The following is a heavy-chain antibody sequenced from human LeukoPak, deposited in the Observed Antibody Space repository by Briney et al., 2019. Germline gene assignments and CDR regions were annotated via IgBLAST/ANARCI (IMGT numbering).Heavy chain of an antibody. J-gene: IGHJ4*02. V-gene: IGHV3-11*06. CDR2: ISSSRSYT. D-gene: IGHD3-10*01. Sequence: PGGSLRLSCAASGFTFSDYYMSWIRQAPGKGLEWVSYISSSRSYTNYADSVKGRFTISRDNAKNSLYLQMNSLRAEDTAVYYCARGKLPLFDYWGQGTLVTVSS. CDR3: ARGKLPLFDY. CDR1: GFTFSDYY.